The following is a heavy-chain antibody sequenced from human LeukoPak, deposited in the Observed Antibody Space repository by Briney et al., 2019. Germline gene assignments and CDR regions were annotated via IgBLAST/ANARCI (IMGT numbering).Heavy chain of an antibody. CDR3: TTDYRFLERLSSFDY. J-gene: IGHJ4*02. CDR1: GFTFSNAW. V-gene: IGHV3-15*07. D-gene: IGHD3-3*01. Sequence: GGSLRLSCAASGFTFSNAWMNWVRQAPGKGLEWVGRIKSKTDGGTTDYAAPVKGRFTISRDDSKNTLYLQMNSLKTEDTAVYYCTTDYRFLERLSSFDYWGQGTLVTVSS. CDR2: IKSKTDGGTT.